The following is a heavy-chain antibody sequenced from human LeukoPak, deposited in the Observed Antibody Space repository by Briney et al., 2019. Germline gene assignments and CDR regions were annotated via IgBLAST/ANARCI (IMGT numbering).Heavy chain of an antibody. Sequence: KPGGSLRLSCAASGFTFSSSSMNWVRQAPGKGLEWVSSISSSSTYIYYADSVKGRFTISRDNAKNSLYLQMNSLRAEDTAVYYCASGGVPGTNIPDYWGQGTLVTVPS. CDR3: ASGGVPGTNIPDY. J-gene: IGHJ4*02. CDR1: GFTFSSSS. D-gene: IGHD4/OR15-4a*01. V-gene: IGHV3-21*01. CDR2: ISSSSTYI.